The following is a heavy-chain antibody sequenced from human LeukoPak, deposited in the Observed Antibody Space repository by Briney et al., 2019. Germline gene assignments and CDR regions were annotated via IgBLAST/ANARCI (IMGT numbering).Heavy chain of an antibody. CDR2: INPNSGGT. J-gene: IGHJ5*02. Sequence: GASVKVSCKASGYTFTGYYMHWVRQAPAQGLEGMGWINPNSGGTNYAQKFQGRVTMTRDTSISTAYMELSRLRSDDTAVYYCARAGDYDSRFDPWGQGTLVTVSS. V-gene: IGHV1-2*02. D-gene: IGHD3-3*01. CDR1: GYTFTGYY. CDR3: ARAGDYDSRFDP.